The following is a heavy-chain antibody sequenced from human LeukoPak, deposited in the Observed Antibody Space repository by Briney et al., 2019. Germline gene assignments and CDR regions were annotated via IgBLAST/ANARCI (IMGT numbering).Heavy chain of an antibody. CDR3: AKSVFHIMTDYYFALDV. J-gene: IGHJ6*02. Sequence: GGSLRLSCAASGFTFSTYAMSWVRQAPGKGLEWVSAVSSGDGITYYADSVKGRFTVSRDNSQHTLYPQVSSLRAEDTAVYFCAKSVFHIMTDYYFALDVWGQGATVTVSS. D-gene: IGHD3-9*01. CDR2: VSSGDGIT. CDR1: GFTFSTYA. V-gene: IGHV3-23*01.